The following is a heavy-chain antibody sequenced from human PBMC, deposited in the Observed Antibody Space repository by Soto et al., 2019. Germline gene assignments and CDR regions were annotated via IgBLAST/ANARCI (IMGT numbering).Heavy chain of an antibody. CDR2: IYSGGAI. CDR3: ARDFGSVATGYYGMDV. D-gene: IGHD3-10*01. V-gene: IGHV3-66*01. CDR1: GFTVTSNY. Sequence: EVQVVESGGGLVQPGGSLRLSCAASGFTVTSNYMSWVRQTPGKGLEWVSLIYSGGAIVYADTVMGRFTVSRDNSRNTMFLQMNSLRAGDTGVYFCARDFGSVATGYYGMDVWGQGTTVTVSS. J-gene: IGHJ6*02.